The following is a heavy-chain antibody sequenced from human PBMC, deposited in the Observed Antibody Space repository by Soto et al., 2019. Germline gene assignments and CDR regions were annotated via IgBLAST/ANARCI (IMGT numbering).Heavy chain of an antibody. CDR2: IKSKTDGGTT. J-gene: IGHJ6*02. CDR1: GFTFSNAW. D-gene: IGHD3-10*01. Sequence: LRLSCAASGFTFSNAWMSWVRQAPGKGLEWVGRIKSKTDGGTTDYAAPVKGRFTISRDDSKNTLYLQMNSLKTEDTAVYYCTTATLWFGEFSTYYYGMDVWGQGTTGTVS. V-gene: IGHV3-15*01. CDR3: TTATLWFGEFSTYYYGMDV.